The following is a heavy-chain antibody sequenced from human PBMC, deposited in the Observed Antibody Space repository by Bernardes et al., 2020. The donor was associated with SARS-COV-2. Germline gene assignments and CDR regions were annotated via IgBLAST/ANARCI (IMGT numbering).Heavy chain of an antibody. J-gene: IGHJ3*02. V-gene: IGHV4-39*01. CDR1: GGSMSSSSYY. CDR2: IYYSGST. CDR3: ARYKGGISFDDAFDM. Sequence: SETLSLTCTVSGGSMSSSSYYWGWIRQPPGKGLEWIGNIYYSGSTYYNPSLQSRVTISVDTSKNQFSLKLSPVTAADPAVYYCARYKGGISFDDAFDMWCKGTMVT. D-gene: IGHD1-26*01.